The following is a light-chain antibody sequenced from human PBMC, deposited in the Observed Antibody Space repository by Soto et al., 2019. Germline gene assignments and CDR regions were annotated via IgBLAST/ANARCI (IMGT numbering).Light chain of an antibody. CDR2: SNN. CDR1: SSNIGSNA. J-gene: IGLJ2*01. V-gene: IGLV1-44*01. CDR3: AAWDDSLNAPV. Sequence: QSVLTQPPSASGTPGQRVTISCSGSSSNIGSNAVNWYQQLLGTAPKLLIHSNNQRPSGVPDRLSGSKSGTSASLAISGLQSEDEADYYCAAWDDSLNAPVFGGGTKLTVL.